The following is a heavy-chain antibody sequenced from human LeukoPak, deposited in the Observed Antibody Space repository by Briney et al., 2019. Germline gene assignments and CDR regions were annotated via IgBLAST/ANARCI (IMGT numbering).Heavy chain of an antibody. CDR3: ARRSSSWPNYFDY. Sequence: PSETLSLTCTVSGGSISSYYWSWIRQPPGKGLEWIGYIYSRGISNYNPSLKSRVTISVDTSKNQFSLKLSSVTAADTAVYYCARRSSSWPNYFDYWGQGTLVTVPS. D-gene: IGHD6-13*01. V-gene: IGHV4-4*09. CDR2: IYSRGIS. J-gene: IGHJ4*02. CDR1: GGSISSYY.